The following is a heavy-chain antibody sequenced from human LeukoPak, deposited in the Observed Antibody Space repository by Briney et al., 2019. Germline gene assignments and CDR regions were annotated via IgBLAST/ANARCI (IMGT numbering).Heavy chain of an antibody. CDR1: GGSISSYY. J-gene: IGHJ6*03. V-gene: IGHV4-59*08. Sequence: SXTLSLTCTVSGGSISSYYWSWIRQPPGKGVEWIGYIYYSGSTNYNPSLKSRVTISVDTSKKQFSLRLTSVTAADTAVYYCTSTPAYYNFYYMDVWGKGTTVIVSS. CDR2: IYYSGST. CDR3: TSTPAYYNFYYMDV.